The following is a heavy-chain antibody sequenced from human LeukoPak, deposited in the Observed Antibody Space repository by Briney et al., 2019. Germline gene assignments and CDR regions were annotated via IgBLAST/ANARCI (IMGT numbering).Heavy chain of an antibody. D-gene: IGHD4-17*01. Sequence: PSETLSLTCTVSGGSISSYYWSWIRQPPGKGLEWIGYIYYSGSTNYNPSLKSRVTISVDTSKNQFSLKLSSVTAADTAVYYRAREIPGYGDYESSYYFDYWGQGTLVTVSS. J-gene: IGHJ4*02. CDR2: IYYSGST. V-gene: IGHV4-59*01. CDR1: GGSISSYY. CDR3: AREIPGYGDYESSYYFDY.